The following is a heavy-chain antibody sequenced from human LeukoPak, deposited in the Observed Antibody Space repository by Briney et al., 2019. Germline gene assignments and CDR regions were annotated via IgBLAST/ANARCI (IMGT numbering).Heavy chain of an antibody. D-gene: IGHD3-16*01. Sequence: SETLSLTCTVSGGSISSSRYYWGWIRQPPGEGREWLGSIDFRVTTYYNQTLRSRVTMSADTSKNQFSLKLNSETAADTAVFHCAIHSTAYNYGYAPFAYWGRGPLVTVSS. CDR2: IDFRVTT. V-gene: IGHV4-39*01. CDR3: AIHSTAYNYGYAPFAY. J-gene: IGHJ4*02. CDR1: GGSISSSRYY.